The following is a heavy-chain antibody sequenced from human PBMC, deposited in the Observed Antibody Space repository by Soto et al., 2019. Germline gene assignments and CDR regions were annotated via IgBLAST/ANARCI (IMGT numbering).Heavy chain of an antibody. V-gene: IGHV5-51*01. CDR1: GYTFTNYL. CDR2: IYPGDSDT. CDR3: ARVAPEESYRLLSSIKLWGAFDH. J-gene: IGHJ4*02. D-gene: IGHD3-10*01. Sequence: PGESLKISFKGSGYTFTNYLIGWVRQMPVTGLEWMGIIYPGDSDTRYRPSFQGQFTISADKSISTAYLQWSGLKASDTAIYYCARVAPEESYRLLSSIKLWGAFDHWGQGTPVAVSS.